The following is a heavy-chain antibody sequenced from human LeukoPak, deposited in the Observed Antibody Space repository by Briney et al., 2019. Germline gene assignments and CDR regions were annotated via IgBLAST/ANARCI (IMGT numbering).Heavy chain of an antibody. CDR1: GFTFSSYA. CDR3: ARVTDKYCSSTSCYAGSYFDY. V-gene: IGHV3-30-3*01. CDR2: ISYDGSNK. D-gene: IGHD2-2*01. J-gene: IGHJ4*02. Sequence: GGSLRLSCAASGFTFSSYAMHWVRQAPGKGLEWVAVISYDGSNKYYADSVKGRFTISRDNSKNTLYLQMNSLRAEDTAVYYCARVTDKYCSSTSCYAGSYFDYWGQGTLVTVSS.